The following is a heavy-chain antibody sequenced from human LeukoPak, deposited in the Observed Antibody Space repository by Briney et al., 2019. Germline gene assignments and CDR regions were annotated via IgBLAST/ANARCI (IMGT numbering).Heavy chain of an antibody. J-gene: IGHJ5*02. CDR1: GYTFTSYY. CDR3: ARGAVAITMVRGVMFFNWFDP. D-gene: IGHD3-10*01. V-gene: IGHV1-46*01. Sequence: ASVKVSCKASGYTFTSYYMHWVRQAPGQGLEWMGIINPSSRSTSYEQKFQGRVTMTRDTSTSTVYMELSSLRSEDTAVYYCARGAVAITMVRGVMFFNWFDPWGQGTLVTVSS. CDR2: INPSSRST.